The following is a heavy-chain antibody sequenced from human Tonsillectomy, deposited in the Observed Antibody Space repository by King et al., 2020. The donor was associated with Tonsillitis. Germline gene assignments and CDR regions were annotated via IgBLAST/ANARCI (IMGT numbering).Heavy chain of an antibody. D-gene: IGHD1-1*01. CDR2: ISYDGSNK. J-gene: IGHJ6*02. V-gene: IGHV3-30*04. Sequence: VQLVESGGGVVQPGRSLRLSCAASGFTFSRYAMHWVRQAPGKGLEWVSVISYDGSNKSYADSVKGRFTISRDNSKDTLFLQMNSLRAEDTAVYYCARGEGDWNADFHGMDVWGQGTTITVSS. CDR1: GFTFSRYA. CDR3: ARGEGDWNADFHGMDV.